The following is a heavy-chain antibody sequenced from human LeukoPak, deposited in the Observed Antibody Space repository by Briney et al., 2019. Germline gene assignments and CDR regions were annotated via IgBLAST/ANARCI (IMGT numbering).Heavy chain of an antibody. D-gene: IGHD1-26*01. V-gene: IGHV3-66*01. CDR1: GFTVSSNY. CDR3: ARAPSGSYYFDY. J-gene: IGHJ4*02. CDR2: IYSGGST. Sequence: GGSLRLSCAASGFTVSSNYMSWVRQAPGKGLEWVSDIYSGGSTYYADSVKGRFTISRDNSKNTLYLQMNSLRAEDTAVYYCARAPSGSYYFDYWGQGTLVTVSS.